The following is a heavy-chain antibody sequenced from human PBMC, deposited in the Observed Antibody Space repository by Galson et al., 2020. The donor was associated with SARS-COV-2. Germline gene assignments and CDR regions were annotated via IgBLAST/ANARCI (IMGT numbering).Heavy chain of an antibody. D-gene: IGHD3-9*01. V-gene: IGHV4-34*01. CDR2: INHSGST. Sequence: SETLSLTCAVYGGSFSGYYWSWIRQPPGKGLEWIGEINHSGSTNYNPSLKSRVTISVDTSKNQFSLKLSSVTAADTAVYYCATVGDYDILTGYRHRFDYWGQGTLVTVSS. J-gene: IGHJ4*02. CDR3: ATVGDYDILTGYRHRFDY. CDR1: GGSFSGYY.